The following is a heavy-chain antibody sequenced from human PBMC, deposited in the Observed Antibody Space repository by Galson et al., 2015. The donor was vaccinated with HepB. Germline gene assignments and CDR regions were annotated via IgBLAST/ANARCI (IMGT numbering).Heavy chain of an antibody. V-gene: IGHV3-13*01. D-gene: IGHD6-13*01. Sequence: SLRLSCAASGFTFSSYDMHWVRQATGKGLEWVSAIGTAGDTYYPGSVKGRFTISRENAKNSLYLQMNSLRAGDTAVYYCARAQIAAAGTGRDEAFDIWGQGTMVTVSS. CDR1: GFTFSSYD. CDR3: ARAQIAAAGTGRDEAFDI. J-gene: IGHJ3*02. CDR2: IGTAGDT.